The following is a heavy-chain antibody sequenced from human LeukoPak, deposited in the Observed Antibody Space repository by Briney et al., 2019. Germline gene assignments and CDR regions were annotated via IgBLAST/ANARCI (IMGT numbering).Heavy chain of an antibody. Sequence: EASVKVSRKVSGYTLTELSMHWVGQAPGKGLEWMGGFDPEDGETIYAQKFQGRVTMTEDTSTDTAYMELSSLRSEDTAVYYCATLGTMVRRYFDYWGQGTLVTVSS. CDR1: GYTLTELS. D-gene: IGHD3-10*01. V-gene: IGHV1-24*01. J-gene: IGHJ4*02. CDR2: FDPEDGET. CDR3: ATLGTMVRRYFDY.